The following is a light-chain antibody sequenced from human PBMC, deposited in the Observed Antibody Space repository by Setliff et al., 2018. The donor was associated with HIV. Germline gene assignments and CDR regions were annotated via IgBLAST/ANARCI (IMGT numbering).Light chain of an antibody. Sequence: QSALTQPASVSGSPGQSITISCTAATSDVGGFTYVSWYQQHPGKAPKLMIYDVTHRPSGVSNRFSGSKSGNTASLTISGLQAEDEADYYCSSYTTNTDVFGGGTKVTV. CDR1: TSDVGGFTY. J-gene: IGLJ3*02. CDR3: SSYTTNTDV. V-gene: IGLV2-14*03. CDR2: DVT.